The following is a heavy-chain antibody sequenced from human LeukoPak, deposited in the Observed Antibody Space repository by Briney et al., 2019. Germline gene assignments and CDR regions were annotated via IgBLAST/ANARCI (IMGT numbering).Heavy chain of an antibody. D-gene: IGHD3-10*01. J-gene: IGHJ4*02. Sequence: PGGSLRLSCAASGFTFSSYSMNWVRQAPGKGLEWVSSISSSSSYIYYADSVKGRFTISRDNAKNSLYLQMNSLRAEDTAVYYCARETSFPMKGPGGYFDYWGQGTLVTVSS. CDR2: ISSSSSYI. V-gene: IGHV3-21*01. CDR1: GFTFSSYS. CDR3: ARETSFPMKGPGGYFDY.